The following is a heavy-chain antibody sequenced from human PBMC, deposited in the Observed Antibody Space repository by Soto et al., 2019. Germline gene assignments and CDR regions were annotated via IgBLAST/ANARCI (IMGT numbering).Heavy chain of an antibody. J-gene: IGHJ5*02. CDR3: ARVGCTNGLCFNWFDP. Sequence: GASVTVSCKASGGTFSSYAISWVRQAPGQGLEWMGGIIPMFGTANYAQKFQGRVTITADESTSTAYMELSSLRSEDTAVYYCARVGCTNGLCFNWFDPWGQGTLVTVSS. CDR1: GGTFSSYA. V-gene: IGHV1-69*13. CDR2: IIPMFGTA. D-gene: IGHD2-8*01.